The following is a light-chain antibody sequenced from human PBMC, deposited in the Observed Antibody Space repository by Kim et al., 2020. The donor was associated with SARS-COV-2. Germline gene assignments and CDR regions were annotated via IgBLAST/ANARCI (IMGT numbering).Light chain of an antibody. J-gene: IGLJ3*02. CDR2: EDN. CDR1: SGSIASNY. CDR3: QSYDSSNQV. V-gene: IGLV6-57*02. Sequence: KTVTMSCTGGSGSIASNYVQWYQHRPGSAPTTVLYEDNQRPSGVPDRFSGSIDSSSNSASLTISGLKTEDEADYYCQSYDSSNQVFGGGTQLTVL.